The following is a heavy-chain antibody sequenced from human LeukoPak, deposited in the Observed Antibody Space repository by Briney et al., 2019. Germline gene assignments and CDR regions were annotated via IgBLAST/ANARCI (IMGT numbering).Heavy chain of an antibody. V-gene: IGHV4-39*07. Sequence: PSETLSLTCSVSDGSISSCTYSWGWIRQPPGKGLEWIGSFSCSGSTYYNPSLKSRVTISVDTSKNQFSLKLSSVTAADTAVYYCARDVRGSITMVRGVFDYWGQGTLVTVSS. CDR2: FSCSGST. CDR3: ARDVRGSITMVRGVFDY. D-gene: IGHD3-10*01. J-gene: IGHJ4*02. CDR1: DGSISSCTYS.